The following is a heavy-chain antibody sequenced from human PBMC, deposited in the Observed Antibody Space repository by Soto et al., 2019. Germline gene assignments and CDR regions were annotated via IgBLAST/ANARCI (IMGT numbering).Heavy chain of an antibody. D-gene: IGHD5-18*01. CDR3: ARDRSGYNVFDY. Sequence: QVQLVESGGGVVQPGRSLRLSCAASGFPFISYAMHWVRQAPGKGLEWVAVISYDGSNKYYADSVKGRFTISRDNSKNTLYMQINGLRDEDTAVYYCARDRSGYNVFDYWGQGTLVTVSS. V-gene: IGHV3-30-3*01. J-gene: IGHJ4*02. CDR2: ISYDGSNK. CDR1: GFPFISYA.